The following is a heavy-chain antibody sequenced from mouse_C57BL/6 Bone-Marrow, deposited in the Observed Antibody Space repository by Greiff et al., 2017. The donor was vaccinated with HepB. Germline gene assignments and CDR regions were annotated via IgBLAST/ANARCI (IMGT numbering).Heavy chain of an antibody. D-gene: IGHD3-2*02. CDR2: INPRGGYT. V-gene: IGHV1-4*01. CDR1: GYTFTSYT. J-gene: IGHJ3*01. Sequence: VQLQQSGAELARPGASVQISCQASGYTFTSYTMHWVNQRPGQGLGWIGYINPRGGYTKYNQKFKDKATLTADKSSSTTYMKLSSLTSEDSAVYYCARSKLSNVWFAYWSQGPLVTVSA. CDR3: ARSKLSNVWFAY.